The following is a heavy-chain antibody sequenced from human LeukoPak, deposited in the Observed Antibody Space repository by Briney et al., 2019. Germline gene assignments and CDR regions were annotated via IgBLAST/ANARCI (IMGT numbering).Heavy chain of an antibody. CDR3: ERDLTVTTQPKPHYGMDV. D-gene: IGHD4-11*01. Sequence: VASVKVSCKASGYTFTGYYMHWVRQAPGQGLEWMGWINPNSGGTNYAQKFQGRVTMTRDTSISTAYMELSRLRSDDTAVYYCERDLTVTTQPKPHYGMDVWGQGTTVTVSS. J-gene: IGHJ6*02. V-gene: IGHV1-2*02. CDR2: INPNSGGT. CDR1: GYTFTGYY.